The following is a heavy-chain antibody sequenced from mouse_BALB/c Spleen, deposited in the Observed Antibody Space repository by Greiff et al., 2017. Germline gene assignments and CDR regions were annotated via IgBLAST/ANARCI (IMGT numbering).Heavy chain of an antibody. CDR2: IYPSDSYT. CDR1: GYTFTSYW. D-gene: IGHD3-1*01. V-gene: IGHV1-69*02. J-gene: IGHJ4*01. CDR3: TRASSRGTRAMDY. Sequence: QVQLKQPGAELVRPGASVKLSCKASGYTFTSYWINWVKQRPGQGLEWIGNIYPSDSYTNYNQKFKDKATLTVDKSSSTAYRQLSSPTSEASSVYYCTRASSRGTRAMDYWGQGTSVTVSS.